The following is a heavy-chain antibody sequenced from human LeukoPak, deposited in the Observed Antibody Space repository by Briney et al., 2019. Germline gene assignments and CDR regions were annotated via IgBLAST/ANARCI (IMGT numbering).Heavy chain of an antibody. J-gene: IGHJ4*02. V-gene: IGHV3-72*01. CDR1: GFNFSDHY. D-gene: IGHD2/OR15-2a*01. CDR3: TAAFYYSPTYYLDY. Sequence: GGSLRLSCAASGFNFSDHYMDWVRPAPGEGLEWVGRTRNKANSYTTEYAASVKGRFTISRDDSKKSLYLQMNCLKTEDTAIYYCTAAFYYSPTYYLDYWGQGTLVTVSS. CDR2: TRNKANSYTT.